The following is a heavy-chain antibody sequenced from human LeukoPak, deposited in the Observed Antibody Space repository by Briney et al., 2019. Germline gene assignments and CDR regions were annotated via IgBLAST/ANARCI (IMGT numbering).Heavy chain of an antibody. CDR1: GGSFSGYY. D-gene: IGHD3-10*01. J-gene: IGHJ6*03. Sequence: SETLSLTCAVYGGSFSGYYWSWIRQPPGKGLEWIGEINHSGSTNYNPSLKSRVTISVDTSKNQFSLKLSSVTAADTAVYYCARGYWRRGVTMVRGVIIGPNYYYYMDVWGKGTTVTVSS. V-gene: IGHV4-34*01. CDR3: ARGYWRRGVTMVRGVIIGPNYYYYMDV. CDR2: INHSGST.